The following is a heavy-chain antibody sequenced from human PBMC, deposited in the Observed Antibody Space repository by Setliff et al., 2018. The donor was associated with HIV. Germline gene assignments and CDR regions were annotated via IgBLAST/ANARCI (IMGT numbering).Heavy chain of an antibody. Sequence: SETLSLTCAVYGGSFSGYYWSWIRQPPGKGLEWIGEINHSGSTKYNPSLKSRVTISIDTSKNQFSLKLSSVTAADTAVYYCARVPVGSGSVDYWGQGTLVTVSS. D-gene: IGHD3-10*01. J-gene: IGHJ4*02. V-gene: IGHV4-34*01. CDR3: ARVPVGSGSVDY. CDR1: GGSFSGYY. CDR2: INHSGST.